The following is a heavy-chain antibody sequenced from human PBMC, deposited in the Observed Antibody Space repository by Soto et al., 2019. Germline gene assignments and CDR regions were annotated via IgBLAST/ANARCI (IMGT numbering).Heavy chain of an antibody. J-gene: IGHJ4*02. CDR3: ARAAGWFDFDF. D-gene: IGHD6-19*01. CDR1: GFTFSSHT. V-gene: IGHV3-30-3*01. Sequence: QVQLVESGGGVVQPGRSLRLSCAASGFTFSSHTMHWVRQAPGKGLEWVAVISYDGNNKYYSDSVKGRFTISRDNSKNMLYLQVNSLSPEDTAVYYCARAAGWFDFDFWGQGTLVTVSS. CDR2: ISYDGNNK.